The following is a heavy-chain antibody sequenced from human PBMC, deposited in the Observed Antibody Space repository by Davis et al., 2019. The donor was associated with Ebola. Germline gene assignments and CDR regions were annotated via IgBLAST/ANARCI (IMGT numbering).Heavy chain of an antibody. J-gene: IGHJ6*02. D-gene: IGHD6-19*01. Sequence: MPSETLSLTCAVYGGSFSGYYWTWIRQPPGKGLEWIGYIYYSGSTNYNPSLKSRVTISVDTSKNQFSLKLSPVTAADTAVYYCAREPIFGSGWYPHYYGMDVWGQGTTVTVSS. CDR1: GGSFSGYY. V-gene: IGHV4-59*01. CDR3: AREPIFGSGWYPHYYGMDV. CDR2: IYYSGST.